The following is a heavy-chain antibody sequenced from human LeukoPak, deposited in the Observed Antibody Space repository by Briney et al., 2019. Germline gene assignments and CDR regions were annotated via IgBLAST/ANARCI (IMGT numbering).Heavy chain of an antibody. V-gene: IGHV4-59*08. CDR1: GGSINSYY. J-gene: IGHJ4*02. Sequence: PSETLSLTCTVSGGSINSYYWNWIRQPPGKGLEWIGYISYSGSTSYNPSLKIRVTISVDTSKNQFSLKLTSVTAADTAVYYCARHGGFASPLGYWGQGTLVTVSS. D-gene: IGHD3-16*01. CDR2: ISYSGST. CDR3: ARHGGFASPLGY.